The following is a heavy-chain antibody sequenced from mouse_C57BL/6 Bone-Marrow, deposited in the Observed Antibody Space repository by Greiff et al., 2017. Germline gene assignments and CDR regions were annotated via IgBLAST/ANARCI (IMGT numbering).Heavy chain of an antibody. V-gene: IGHV1-82*01. CDR3: ARQDIYYGYGAY. J-gene: IGHJ3*01. D-gene: IGHD2-2*01. CDR2: IYPGDGDT. Sequence: QVQLQQSGPELVKPGASVKISCKASGYAFSSSWMNWVKQRPGKGLEWIGRIYPGDGDTNYNGKFKGKATLTADKSSSTAYMQLSSLTSEDSAVYFCARQDIYYGYGAYWGQGTLVTVSA. CDR1: GYAFSSSW.